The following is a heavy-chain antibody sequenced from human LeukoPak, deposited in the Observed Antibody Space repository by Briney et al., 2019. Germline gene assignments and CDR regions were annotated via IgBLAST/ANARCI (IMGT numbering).Heavy chain of an antibody. J-gene: IGHJ5*02. CDR2: IIPIFGTA. V-gene: IGHV1-69*06. CDR1: GGTFSSYA. CDR3: ARDVGDDYSFIWFDP. D-gene: IGHD4-11*01. Sequence: SVKLSCAASGGTFSSYAISWVRQAPGQGLGWMGGIIPIFGTANYAQKFKGRVPITADKSTSTAYMELSSLRSEDTSVYYCARDVGDDYSFIWFDPWGQGTLVTVSS.